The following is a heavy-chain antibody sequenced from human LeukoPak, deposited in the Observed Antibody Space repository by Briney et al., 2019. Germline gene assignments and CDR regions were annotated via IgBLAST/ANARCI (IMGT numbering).Heavy chain of an antibody. CDR1: GGSISSYY. CDR3: ARIGSSGWYYFDY. V-gene: IGHV4-59*01. J-gene: IGHJ4*02. CDR2: IYYSGST. D-gene: IGHD6-19*01. Sequence: SETLSLTCTVSGGSISSYYWSWIRQPPGKGLEWIGHIYYSGSTNYNPSLKSRVTISVDTSKNQFSLKLSSVTAADTAVYYCARIGSSGWYYFDYWGQGTLVTVSS.